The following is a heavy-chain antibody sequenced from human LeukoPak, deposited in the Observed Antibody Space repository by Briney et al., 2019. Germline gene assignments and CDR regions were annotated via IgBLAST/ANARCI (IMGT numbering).Heavy chain of an antibody. J-gene: IGHJ5*02. Sequence: GGSLRLSCAASGFTFSSYAMHWVRQAPGKGLEWVAVISYDGSNKYYADSVKGRFTISRDNSKNTLYLQMNSLRAEDTAVYYCARWPYTYYYDSRDWFDPWGQGTLVTVSS. D-gene: IGHD3-22*01. CDR3: ARWPYTYYYDSRDWFDP. CDR1: GFTFSSYA. CDR2: ISYDGSNK. V-gene: IGHV3-30-3*01.